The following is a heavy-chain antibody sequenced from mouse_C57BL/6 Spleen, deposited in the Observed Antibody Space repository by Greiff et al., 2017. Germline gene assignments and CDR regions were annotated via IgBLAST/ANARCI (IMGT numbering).Heavy chain of an antibody. J-gene: IGHJ4*01. Sequence: EVKLVESGGDLVKPGGSLKLSCAASGFTFSSYGMSWVRQTPDKRLEWVATISSGGSYTYYPDSVKGRFTISRDNAKNTLYLQMSSLKSEDTAMYYCARQGDGSSLNYYAMDYWGQGTSVTVSS. CDR2: ISSGGSYT. CDR3: ARQGDGSSLNYYAMDY. D-gene: IGHD1-1*01. CDR1: GFTFSSYG. V-gene: IGHV5-6*01.